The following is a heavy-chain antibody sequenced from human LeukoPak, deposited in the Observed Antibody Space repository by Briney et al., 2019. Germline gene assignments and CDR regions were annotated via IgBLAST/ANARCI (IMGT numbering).Heavy chain of an antibody. V-gene: IGHV3-23*01. D-gene: IGHD2-2*01. CDR2: ISGSGGST. CDR1: GFTFSSYA. CDR3: ARRGRYCSSTSCPYGMDV. Sequence: PGGSLRLSCAASGFTFSSYAMSWVRQAPGKGLEWVSAISGSGGSTYYADSVKGRFTISRDNSKNTLYLQMNSLRAEDTAVYYCARRGRYCSSTSCPYGMDVWGQGTTVTVSS. J-gene: IGHJ6*02.